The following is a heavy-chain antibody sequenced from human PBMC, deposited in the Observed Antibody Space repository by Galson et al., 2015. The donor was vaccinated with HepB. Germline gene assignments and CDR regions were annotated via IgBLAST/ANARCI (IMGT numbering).Heavy chain of an antibody. CDR1: GFTFSGSA. Sequence: SLRLSCAASGFTFSGSAIHWVRQASGKGPEWVGGIRSKGYNYAYACVASLKGRFIISRYDSKNKAYLHMMRLKIEDTAVYYCARLGDLSGYSSRWGQGTLDTVSS. CDR2: IRSKGYNYAY. CDR3: ARLGDLSGYSSR. V-gene: IGHV3-73*01. D-gene: IGHD6-13*01. J-gene: IGHJ4*02.